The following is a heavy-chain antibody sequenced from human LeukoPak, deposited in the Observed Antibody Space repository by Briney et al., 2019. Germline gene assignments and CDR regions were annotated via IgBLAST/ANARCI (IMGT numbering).Heavy chain of an antibody. CDR1: GFTFSSYA. CDR2: ISYDGSSK. CDR3: ARDYGDYGGAFDI. J-gene: IGHJ3*02. Sequence: RPGGSLRLSGTASGFTFSSYAMHWVCQAPGKGLEWVAGISYDGSSKYFADSVKGRFTISRDNSKNTLYLQMNSLRAEDTAVYYCARDYGDYGGAFDIWGQGTMVTVSS. V-gene: IGHV3-30-3*01. D-gene: IGHD4-17*01.